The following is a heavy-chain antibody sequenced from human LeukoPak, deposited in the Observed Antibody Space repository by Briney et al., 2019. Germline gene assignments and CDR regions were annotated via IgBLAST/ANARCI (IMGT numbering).Heavy chain of an antibody. Sequence: PGGSLRLSCAASGFTFSDYYMSWIRQAPGKGLEWIGYIYYSGSTNYNPSLKSRVTISVDTSKNQFSLKLSSVTAADTAVYYCARDILGLPKGPLGYWGQGTLVTVSS. D-gene: IGHD7-27*01. V-gene: IGHV4-59*01. CDR2: IYYSGST. J-gene: IGHJ4*02. CDR1: GFTFSDYY. CDR3: ARDILGLPKGPLGY.